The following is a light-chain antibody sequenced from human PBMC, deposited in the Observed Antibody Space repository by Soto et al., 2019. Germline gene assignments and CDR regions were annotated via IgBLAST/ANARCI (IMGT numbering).Light chain of an antibody. J-gene: IGLJ1*01. CDR1: SSDVGGYNY. CDR3: SSYAGSSNV. V-gene: IGLV2-8*01. Sequence: LTQPPSASGSPGQSVAISCTGTSSDVGGYNYVSWYQQHPGKAPKLMIYGVNKRPSGVPDRFSGSKSGNTASLTVSGLQAEDEADYYCSSYAGSSNVFGTGTKVTVL. CDR2: GVN.